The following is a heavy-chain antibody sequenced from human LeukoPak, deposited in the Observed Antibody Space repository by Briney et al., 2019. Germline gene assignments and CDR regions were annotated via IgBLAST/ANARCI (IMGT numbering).Heavy chain of an antibody. CDR1: GFTVSSNY. Sequence: GGSLRLSCAASGFTVSSNYMSWVRQAPGKGPEWVSVIYSGGSTYYADSVKGRFTISRDNSKNTLYLQMNSLRAEDTAVYYCAREPPYYYGSGSYYNPYYGMDVWGQGTTVTVSS. D-gene: IGHD3-10*01. CDR3: AREPPYYYGSGSYYNPYYGMDV. J-gene: IGHJ6*02. CDR2: IYSGGST. V-gene: IGHV3-66*01.